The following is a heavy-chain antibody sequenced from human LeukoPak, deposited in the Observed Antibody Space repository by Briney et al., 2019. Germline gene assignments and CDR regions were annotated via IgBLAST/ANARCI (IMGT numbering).Heavy chain of an antibody. CDR2: INPNSGGT. D-gene: IGHD6-13*01. CDR3: ARARAAAGYFDY. CDR1: GYTFTGYY. V-gene: IGHV1-2*02. Sequence: ASVKVSCKASGYTFTGYYMHWVRQAPGQGLEWMGWINPNSGGTNYAQKFQGRVTMTRDTSISTAYMELSRLRSDDTAVYYYARARAAAGYFDYWGQGTLVTVSS. J-gene: IGHJ4*02.